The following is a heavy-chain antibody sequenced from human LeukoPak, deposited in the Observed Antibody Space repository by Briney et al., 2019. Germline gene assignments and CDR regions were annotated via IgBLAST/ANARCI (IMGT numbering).Heavy chain of an antibody. CDR1: GFIVSSYY. D-gene: IGHD2-15*01. Sequence: GGSLRLSCAASGFIVSSYYMSWVRRAPGKGLEWVSVIYSGGSTYYADSVKGRFTISRDNSKNTLNLQMNSLRAEDTAVYYCARAGYCSGGSCYGSDYWGQGTLVSVSS. CDR2: IYSGGST. V-gene: IGHV3-53*01. CDR3: ARAGYCSGGSCYGSDY. J-gene: IGHJ4*02.